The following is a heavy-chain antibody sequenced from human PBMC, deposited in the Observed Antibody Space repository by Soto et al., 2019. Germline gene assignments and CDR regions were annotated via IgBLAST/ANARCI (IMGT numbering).Heavy chain of an antibody. J-gene: IGHJ6*02. CDR3: AIAAVDTAMSYYYGMDV. V-gene: IGHV1-18*01. CDR1: GYTFTSYG. Sequence: GASVKVSCKASGYTFTSYGISWVRQAPGQGLEWMGWISAYNGNTNYAQKLQGRVTMTTDTSTNTAYMELRSLRSDDTAVYYCAIAAVDTAMSYYYGMDVWGQGTTVTVSS. D-gene: IGHD5-18*01. CDR2: ISAYNGNT.